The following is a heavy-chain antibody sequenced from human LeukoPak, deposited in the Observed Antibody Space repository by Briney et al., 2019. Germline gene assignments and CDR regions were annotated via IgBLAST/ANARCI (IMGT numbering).Heavy chain of an antibody. CDR3: ARAQGAVSTYYYYYMDV. D-gene: IGHD4-17*01. CDR2: IYHSGST. Sequence: SETLSLTCTVSGYSISSGYYWGWIRQPPGKGLEWIGSIYHSGSTYYNPSLKSRVTISVDTSKNQFSLKLSSVTAADTAVYYCARAQGAVSTYYYYYMDVWGKGTTVTVSS. J-gene: IGHJ6*03. CDR1: GYSISSGYY. V-gene: IGHV4-38-2*02.